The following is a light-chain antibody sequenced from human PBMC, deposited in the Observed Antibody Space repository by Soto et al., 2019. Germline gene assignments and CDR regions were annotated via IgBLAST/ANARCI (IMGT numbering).Light chain of an antibody. V-gene: IGKV3-15*01. Sequence: EIVMTQSPATLSVSPGERATLSCRASQSVSSNLAWYQQKPGQAPRLLIYGASTRATGIPARFSGSGSGTESTLTISSLQSEDFAVYYCQQYNNWLTFGGGTKV. CDR3: QQYNNWLT. CDR2: GAS. CDR1: QSVSSN. J-gene: IGKJ4*01.